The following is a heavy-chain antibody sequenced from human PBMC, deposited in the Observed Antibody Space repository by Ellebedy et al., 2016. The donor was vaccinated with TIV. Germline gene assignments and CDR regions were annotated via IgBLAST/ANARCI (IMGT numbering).Heavy chain of an antibody. Sequence: PGGSLRLSCAASGFTFGCCAMSWVRQAPGKGLEWASVISNGGETTYADSVKGRFTISRDNSKNTLYLQMNSLRADDTAMYYCAKLGGVLSWYADYWGLGTLVTVSP. CDR3: AKLGGVLSWYADY. CDR2: ISNGGETT. V-gene: IGHV3-23*01. J-gene: IGHJ4*02. CDR1: GFTFGCCA. D-gene: IGHD6-13*01.